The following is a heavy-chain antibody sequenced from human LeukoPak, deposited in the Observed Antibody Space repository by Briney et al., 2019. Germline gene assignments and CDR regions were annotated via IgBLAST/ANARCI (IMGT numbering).Heavy chain of an antibody. CDR1: GDSITRGSYY. J-gene: IGHJ6*03. V-gene: IGHV4-39*07. CDR2: INHNGGT. CDR3: AREAFTMVRGVIIYYYYYMDV. Sequence: SETLSLTCTVSGDSITRGSYYWSWIRQPPGKGLEWIGDINHNGGTNYNPSLKSRVTISVDTSKSQFSLKLSSVTAADTAVYYCAREAFTMVRGVIIYYYYYMDVWGKGTTVTISS. D-gene: IGHD3-10*01.